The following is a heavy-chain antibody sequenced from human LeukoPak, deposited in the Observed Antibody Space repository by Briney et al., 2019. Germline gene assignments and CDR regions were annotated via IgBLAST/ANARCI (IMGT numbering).Heavy chain of an antibody. D-gene: IGHD4-17*01. CDR3: AKTYGHFDD. CDR1: GFTFTSYT. Sequence: GSLRLSCAASGFTFTSYTMNWVRQAPGKGLEGVSSITSGSSYIYYADSVKGRFTISRDNAKNSLYLQMPSLRVEDTAVYYCAKTYGHFDDWGQGTLVTVSS. J-gene: IGHJ4*02. CDR2: ITSGSSYI. V-gene: IGHV3-21*01.